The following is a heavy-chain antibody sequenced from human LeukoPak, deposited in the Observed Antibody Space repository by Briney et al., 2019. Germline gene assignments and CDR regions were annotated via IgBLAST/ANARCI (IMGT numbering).Heavy chain of an antibody. CDR2: INPNSGGT. D-gene: IGHD6-19*01. Sequence: GASGKVSFKASGYTFTGYYIHWVRPAPGQGLGWMGWINPNSGGTNYAQKFQGWVTMTRDTSISTAYMELSRLRSEDTAVYYCASSVVSGWYGDIDYWGQGTLVTVSS. CDR3: ASSVVSGWYGDIDY. V-gene: IGHV1-2*04. J-gene: IGHJ4*02. CDR1: GYTFTGYY.